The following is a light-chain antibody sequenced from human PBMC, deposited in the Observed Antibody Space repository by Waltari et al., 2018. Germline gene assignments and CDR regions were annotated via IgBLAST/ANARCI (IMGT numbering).Light chain of an antibody. CDR3: QQYNEWPYT. CDR1: KNIGNN. V-gene: IGKV3-15*01. Sequence: ETIMTQSPATLSVSPGESATLSCRASKNIGNNLAWYQQTPGQAPRLLIYVTSSRSTGIPGRFVGAGSGTDFTLTLSSLQSEDFGVYYCQQYNEWPYTFGQGTKVDLK. J-gene: IGKJ2*01. CDR2: VTS.